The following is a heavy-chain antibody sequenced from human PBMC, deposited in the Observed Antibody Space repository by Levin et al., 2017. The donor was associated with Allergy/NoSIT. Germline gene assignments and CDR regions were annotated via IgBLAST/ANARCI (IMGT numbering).Heavy chain of an antibody. CDR3: APRNNCSEINCGLEP. J-gene: IGHJ5*02. CDR1: GFTFSDSS. CDR2: IRSKANNYAT. Sequence: GGSLRLSCAASGFTFSDSSMHWVRQAPGKGLEWVGRIRSKANNYATAYAESLEGRFTMSRDDSKNTAYLQMNSLKTEDSAVYYCAPRNNCSEINCGLEPWGQGTLVTVSS. V-gene: IGHV3-73*01. D-gene: IGHD2-15*01.